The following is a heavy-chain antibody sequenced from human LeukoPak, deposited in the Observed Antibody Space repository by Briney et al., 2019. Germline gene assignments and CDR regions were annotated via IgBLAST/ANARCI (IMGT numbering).Heavy chain of an antibody. V-gene: IGHV4-39*01. D-gene: IGHD4-17*01. J-gene: IGHJ4*02. CDR2: IYYTGST. CDR3: ARQGTMTAFNY. CDR1: GGSINTIHYF. Sequence: SETLSLTCTVSGGSINTIHYFWGWLRQPPGKGREWIGSIYYTGSTYYNPSLKSRVTMSIDTSKNQFTLKLSSVTAADTAVYYCARQGTMTAFNYWGQGTLVTVSS.